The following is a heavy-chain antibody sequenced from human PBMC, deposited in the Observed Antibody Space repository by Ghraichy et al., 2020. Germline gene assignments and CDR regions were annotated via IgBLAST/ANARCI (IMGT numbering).Heavy chain of an antibody. J-gene: IGHJ4*02. CDR3: ARFQNRYCSGGSCPVLDY. D-gene: IGHD2-15*01. Sequence: SETLSLTCAVYGGSFSGYYWSWIRQPPGKGLEWIGEINHSGSTNYNPSLKSRVTISVDTSKNQFSLKLSSVTAADTAVYYCARFQNRYCSGGSCPVLDYWGQGTLVTVSS. CDR1: GGSFSGYY. CDR2: INHSGST. V-gene: IGHV4-34*01.